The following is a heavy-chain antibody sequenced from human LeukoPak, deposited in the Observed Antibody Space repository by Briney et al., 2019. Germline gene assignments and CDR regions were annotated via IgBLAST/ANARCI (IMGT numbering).Heavy chain of an antibody. CDR2: INRSGST. CDR1: GGSLSYYY. CDR3: ARGGFYCGDDCYVDY. J-gene: IGHJ4*02. Sequence: SETLSLTCAVYGGSLSYYYWSWIRQSLEKGLEWIGEINRSGSTNYNPSLKSRVTISVDTSKNQFSLKLSSVTAADTAVYYCARGGFYCGDDCYVDYWGQGTLVTVSS. D-gene: IGHD2-21*02. V-gene: IGHV4-34*01.